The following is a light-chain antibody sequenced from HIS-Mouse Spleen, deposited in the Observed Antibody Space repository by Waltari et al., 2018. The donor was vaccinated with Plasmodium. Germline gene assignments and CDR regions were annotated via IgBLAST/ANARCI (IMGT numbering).Light chain of an antibody. CDR2: AAS. J-gene: IGKJ1*01. CDR1: QGISSY. V-gene: IGKV1-9*01. CDR3: QQRNSYSWT. Sequence: DIQLTQSPSFLSASVGDRVTITCRASQGISSYLAWYQQKPGKAPKLLFYAASTLQSGVPSRFSGSGSWTEFTLTISSLQPEDFATYYGQQRNSYSWTFGQGTKVEIK.